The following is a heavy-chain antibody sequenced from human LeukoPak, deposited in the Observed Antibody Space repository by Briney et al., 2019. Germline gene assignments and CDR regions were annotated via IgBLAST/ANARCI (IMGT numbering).Heavy chain of an antibody. CDR3: ARAWKGTRKIDY. V-gene: IGHV4-39*01. J-gene: IGHJ4*02. D-gene: IGHD1-1*01. Sequence: SETLSLTCTVSGGSISSSSYYWGWIRQPPGKGLEWIGSIYYSGSTYYNPSLKSRVTISVDTSKNQFSLKLSSVTAADTAVYYCARAWKGTRKIDYWGQGTLVTVSS. CDR2: IYYSGST. CDR1: GGSISSSSYY.